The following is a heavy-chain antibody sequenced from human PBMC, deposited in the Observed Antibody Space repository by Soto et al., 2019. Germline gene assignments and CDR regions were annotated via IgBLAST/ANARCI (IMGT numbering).Heavy chain of an antibody. V-gene: IGHV4-39*07. CDR3: ARVPGP. CDR2: VYYSGST. CDR1: GGSINSSSYS. Sequence: SETLSLTCTVSGGSINSSSYSWGWIRQPPGKGLEWIGTVYYSGSTYYNPSLKSRVTVSVDMSKNQFSLKLSSVTAADTAVYYCARVPGPWGQGTLVTVYS. J-gene: IGHJ5*02.